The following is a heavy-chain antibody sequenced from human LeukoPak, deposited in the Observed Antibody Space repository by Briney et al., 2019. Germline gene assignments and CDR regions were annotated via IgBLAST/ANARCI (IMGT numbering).Heavy chain of an antibody. J-gene: IGHJ4*02. CDR1: GGSISGYY. V-gene: IGHV4-59*01. D-gene: IGHD3-3*01. Sequence: PSETLSLTCTVSGGSISGYYWSWIRQPPGKGLEYIGYIYYSGSTNYSPSLKSRVTISVDTSNHQLSLKLSSVTAADTAVYYCARLDTIFGVAKGFDYWGQGTLVTVSS. CDR2: IYYSGST. CDR3: ARLDTIFGVAKGFDY.